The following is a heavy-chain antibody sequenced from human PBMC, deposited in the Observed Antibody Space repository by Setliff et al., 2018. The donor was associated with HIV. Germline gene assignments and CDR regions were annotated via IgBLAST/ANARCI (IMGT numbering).Heavy chain of an antibody. J-gene: IGHJ4*02. V-gene: IGHV4-61*01. D-gene: IGHD4-17*01. CDR1: GGSVGSGSYY. Sequence: SETLSLTCTVSGGSVGSGSYYWSWIRQSPGTGLEWIGYIYYRGSTTYNPTLKRRVTMSIDTSKNQFSLKVRSVSAADTAVYYCARDPPGYGDSNDYWGQGMLVTVSS. CDR2: IYYRGST. CDR3: ARDPPGYGDSNDY.